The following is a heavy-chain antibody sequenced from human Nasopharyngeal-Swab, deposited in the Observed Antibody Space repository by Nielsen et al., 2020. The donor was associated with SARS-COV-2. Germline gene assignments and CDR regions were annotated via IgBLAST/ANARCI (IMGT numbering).Heavy chain of an antibody. Sequence: WIRQPPGKGLEWVSSISSSSSYIYYADSLKGRFTISRDNAKNSLYLQMNSLRAEDTAVYYCARDGLAAADPAYNWFDPWGQGTLVTVSS. D-gene: IGHD6-13*01. CDR3: ARDGLAAADPAYNWFDP. CDR2: ISSSSSYI. J-gene: IGHJ5*02. V-gene: IGHV3-21*01.